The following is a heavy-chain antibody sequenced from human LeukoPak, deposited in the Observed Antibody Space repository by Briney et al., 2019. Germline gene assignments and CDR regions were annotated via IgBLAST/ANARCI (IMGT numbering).Heavy chain of an antibody. CDR3: ARGKEQQLYAFDI. J-gene: IGHJ3*02. D-gene: IGHD6-13*01. Sequence: GGSLRLSCAASGFTFSSYGMHWVRQAPGKGLEWVAVIWFDGSNKYYADSVKGRSTISRDNSENTLYLQMNSLSAEDTAVYYCARGKEQQLYAFDIWGQGTMVTVSS. CDR1: GFTFSSYG. V-gene: IGHV3-33*01. CDR2: IWFDGSNK.